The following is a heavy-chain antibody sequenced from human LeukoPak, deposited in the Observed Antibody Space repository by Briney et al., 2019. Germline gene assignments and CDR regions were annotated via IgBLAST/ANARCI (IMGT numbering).Heavy chain of an antibody. Sequence: ASVKVSCKASGGTFSSYDISWVRQAPGQGLEWMGWISAYNGNTNYAQKLQGRVTMTTDTSTSTAYMELRSLRSDDTAVYYCAGYGDYGGWFDPWGQGTLVTVSS. D-gene: IGHD4-17*01. CDR2: ISAYNGNT. CDR3: AGYGDYGGWFDP. V-gene: IGHV1-18*01. J-gene: IGHJ5*02. CDR1: GGTFSSYD.